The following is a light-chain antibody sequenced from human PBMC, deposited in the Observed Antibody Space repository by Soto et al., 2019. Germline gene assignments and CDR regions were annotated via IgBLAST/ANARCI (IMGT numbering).Light chain of an antibody. CDR3: QQRSNWPPIT. CDR2: GAS. CDR1: QSVSSSY. Sequence: EIVLTQSPGTLSLSPGERATLPCRASQSVSSSYLAWYQQKLGQAPRLLIYGASTRATGIPDRFSGSGSGTDFTLTISRLEPEDFAIYYCQQRSNWPPITFGQGTRLEI. J-gene: IGKJ5*01. V-gene: IGKV3D-20*02.